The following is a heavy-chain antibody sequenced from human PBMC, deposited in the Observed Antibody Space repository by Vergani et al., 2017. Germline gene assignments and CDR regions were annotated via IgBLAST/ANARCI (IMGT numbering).Heavy chain of an antibody. D-gene: IGHD3-3*01. CDR1: GLTFSNYA. CDR3: AKGSITIFGVVRG. V-gene: IGHV3-33*06. Sequence: QVQLVESGGGVVQPGRSLRLSCAASGLTFSNYAMHWVRQAPGKGLEWVAVIWSDGSNKYYADSVKGRFTISRDNSKNTLYLQMNSLRAEDTAVYYCAKGSITIFGVVRGWGQGTLVTVSS. CDR2: IWSDGSNK. J-gene: IGHJ4*02.